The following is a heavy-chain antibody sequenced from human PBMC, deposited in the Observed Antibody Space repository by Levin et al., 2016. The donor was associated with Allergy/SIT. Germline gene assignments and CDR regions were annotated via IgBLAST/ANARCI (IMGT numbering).Heavy chain of an antibody. V-gene: IGHV3-21*01. CDR3: AGRTDYDFWSGEN. CDR1: GFTFSSYS. Sequence: GGSLRLSCAASGFTFSSYSMNWVRQAPGKGLEWVSSISSSSSYIYYADSVKGRFTISRDNAKNSLYLQMNSLRAEDTAVYYCAGRTDYDFWSGENWGQGTLVTVSS. D-gene: IGHD3-3*01. J-gene: IGHJ4*02. CDR2: ISSSSSYI.